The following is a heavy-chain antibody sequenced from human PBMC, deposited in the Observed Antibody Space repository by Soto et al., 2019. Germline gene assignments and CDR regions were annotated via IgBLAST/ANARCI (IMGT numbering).Heavy chain of an antibody. CDR1: GFSFRNYG. CDR3: AKSEDLNHYNRAEDY. D-gene: IGHD3-22*01. J-gene: IGHJ4*02. Sequence: ESGGDVVQPGRSLRLSCATSGFSFRNYGMHWLRQAPGKGLEWVAAISYDGGNEYYADSVRGRFTISRDNSKSTLYLQMNSLRAEDTAVYYCAKSEDLNHYNRAEDYWGQGTLVTVSS. CDR2: ISYDGGNE. V-gene: IGHV3-30*18.